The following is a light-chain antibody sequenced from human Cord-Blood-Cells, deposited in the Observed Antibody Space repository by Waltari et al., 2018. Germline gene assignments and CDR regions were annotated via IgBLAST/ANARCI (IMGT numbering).Light chain of an antibody. J-gene: IGKJ1*01. CDR1: QSVSSSY. CDR3: QQYGSSPRT. V-gene: IGKV3-20*01. CDR2: GAS. Sequence: EIVLTQSPGTLSLSPGERATLSCRASQSVSSSYLAWYQQKPGQAPRLLIDGASSRATGIPDRFSGSWCGTDFTITISRLEPEDFAVYYCQQYGSSPRTFGQGTKVEIK.